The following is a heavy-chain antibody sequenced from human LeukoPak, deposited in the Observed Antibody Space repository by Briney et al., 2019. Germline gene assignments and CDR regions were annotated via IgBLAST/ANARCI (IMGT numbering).Heavy chain of an antibody. V-gene: IGHV3-74*01. Sequence: GGSLRLSCAASGFTLSSHWMHWVRHAPGKGLVWVSRINSDGSTTNYADSVKGRFTISRDNAENTLYLQMNSLRVEDTAVYYCTRRVSATRWFDPWGQGTLDTVSS. CDR1: GFTLSSHW. J-gene: IGHJ5*02. D-gene: IGHD2-15*01. CDR3: TRRVSATRWFDP. CDR2: INSDGSTT.